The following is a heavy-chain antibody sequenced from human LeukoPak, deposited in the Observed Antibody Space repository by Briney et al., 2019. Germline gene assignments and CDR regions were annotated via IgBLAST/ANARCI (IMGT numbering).Heavy chain of an antibody. Sequence: SETLSLTCTVSGGSISSGGYYWSWIRQHPGTGLEWIGYIYYSGSTYYNPSIKSRVTISVDTSKNQFSLKLSSVTAADTAVYYCARDRRSYSSDWGQGTLVTVSS. V-gene: IGHV4-31*03. CDR2: IYYSGST. CDR3: ARDRRSYSSD. J-gene: IGHJ4*02. CDR1: GGSISSGGYY. D-gene: IGHD1-26*01.